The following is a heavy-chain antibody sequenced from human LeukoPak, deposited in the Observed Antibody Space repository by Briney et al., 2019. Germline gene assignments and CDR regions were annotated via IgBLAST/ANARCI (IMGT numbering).Heavy chain of an antibody. CDR3: ARDAISGYADY. J-gene: IGHJ4*02. V-gene: IGHV3-21*01. CDR2: ISSSSSYI. Sequence: GGSLRLSCAASGFTFSSYSMNWVHQAPGKGLEWVSSISSSSSYIYYADSVKGRFTISRDNAKNSLYLQMNSLRAEDTAVYYCARDAISGYADYWGQGTLVTVSS. D-gene: IGHD5-12*01. CDR1: GFTFSSYS.